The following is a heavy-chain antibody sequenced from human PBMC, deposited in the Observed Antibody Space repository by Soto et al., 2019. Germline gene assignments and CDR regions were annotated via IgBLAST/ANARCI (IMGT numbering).Heavy chain of an antibody. V-gene: IGHV3-15*07. D-gene: IGHD3-22*01. Sequence: GGSLRLSCAASGFTFSNAWINWVRQPPGKGLEWVGRVKSKTDGGTTDFAAPVKGRFAISRDDSKNMVYLEMNSLKTEDTAIYYCTTDSYITSIIVRFDYWGHGTLVTVSS. CDR3: TTDSYITSIIVRFDY. J-gene: IGHJ4*01. CDR1: GFTFSNAW. CDR2: VKSKTDGGTT.